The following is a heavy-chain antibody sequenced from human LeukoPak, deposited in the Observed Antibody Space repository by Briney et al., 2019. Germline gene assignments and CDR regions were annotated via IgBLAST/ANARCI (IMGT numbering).Heavy chain of an antibody. CDR1: GGTFSSYA. V-gene: IGHV1-69*05. CDR3: AREGAIDTASFDY. J-gene: IGHJ4*02. D-gene: IGHD5-18*01. Sequence: ASVKVSCKASGGTFSSYAISWVRQAPGQGLEWMGGIIPIFGTANYAQKFQGRVTITTDESTSTAYMELSSLRSEDTAVYYCAREGAIDTASFDYWGQGTLVTVSS. CDR2: IIPIFGTA.